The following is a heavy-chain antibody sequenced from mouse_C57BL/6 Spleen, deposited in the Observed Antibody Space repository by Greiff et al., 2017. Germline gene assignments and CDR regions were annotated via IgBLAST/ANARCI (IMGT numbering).Heavy chain of an antibody. Sequence: QVQLQQPGAELVKPGASVKMSCKASGYTFTSYWITWVKQRPGQGLEWIGEIYPGSGSTNYNEKFKSKATMTVDTSSSQAYMQLSSLTSEDSAVCYCARSRLDRSYAMDCWGQGTSVTVAS. CDR1: GYTFTSYW. CDR3: ARSRLDRSYAMDC. D-gene: IGHD2-14*01. V-gene: IGHV1-55*01. CDR2: IYPGSGST. J-gene: IGHJ4*01.